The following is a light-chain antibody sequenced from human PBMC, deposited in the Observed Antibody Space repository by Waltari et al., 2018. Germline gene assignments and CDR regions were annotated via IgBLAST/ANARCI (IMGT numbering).Light chain of an antibody. J-gene: IGLJ2*01. CDR1: RSDGGPYDV. CDR2: EVT. CDR3: CSCAGVPPYVL. Sequence: QSALTQPASVSGAPGQSITISGAGSRSDGGPYDVVTWYQQHPGKAPKLMIYEVTKRPPGGPDPFPGSQSGNTASLTVSGLQAAGEADYYCCSCAGVPPYVLFGGGTKVTVL. V-gene: IGLV2-23*02.